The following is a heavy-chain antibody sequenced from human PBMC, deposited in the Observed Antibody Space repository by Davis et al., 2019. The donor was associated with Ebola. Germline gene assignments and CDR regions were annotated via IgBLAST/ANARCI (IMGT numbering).Heavy chain of an antibody. CDR1: GYRFTTYG. D-gene: IGHD2-2*01. Sequence: AASVKVSCKASGYRFTTYGMHWVRQAPGQGLEWLGIIYPGDGSTNYAPRFRGRLTMTRDTSTSTLYLEVSGLRSDDTAVYYCARDIDSTSCLYDWGQGTLVTVSS. J-gene: IGHJ4*02. CDR3: ARDIDSTSCLYD. CDR2: IYPGDGST. V-gene: IGHV1-46*01.